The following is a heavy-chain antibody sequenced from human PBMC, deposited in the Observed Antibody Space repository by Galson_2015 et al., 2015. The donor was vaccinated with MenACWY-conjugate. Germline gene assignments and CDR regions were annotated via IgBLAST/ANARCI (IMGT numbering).Heavy chain of an antibody. CDR3: STSPLFEAIAVLQAAIWYLQR. Sequence: SVKVSCKASGGTFSRHAINWVRQAPGQGLEWMGGINPPYNTTKYAKKFQGRGTLTADKSTSKPYMELATLRSADTPCYYCSTSPLFEAIAVLQAAIWYLQRWGRGALVIVSP. J-gene: IGHJ1*01. CDR2: INPPYNTT. CDR1: GGTFSRHA. V-gene: IGHV1-69*06. D-gene: IGHD2-2*02.